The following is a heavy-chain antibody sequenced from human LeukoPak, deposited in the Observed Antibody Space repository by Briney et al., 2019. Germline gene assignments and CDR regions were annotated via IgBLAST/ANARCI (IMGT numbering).Heavy chain of an antibody. CDR1: GFTFNIYA. CDR3: AKDLWGSGSYYRNWFDP. V-gene: IGHV3-23*01. D-gene: IGHD3-10*01. J-gene: IGHJ5*02. Sequence: PGGSLRLSCAASGFTFNIYAMSWVRQAPGKGLEWVSTIRGSDGYTYYADSVKGRFTISRDNSKNTLYLQMNSLRAEDTAVYYCAKDLWGSGSYYRNWFDPWGQGTLVTVSS. CDR2: IRGSDGYT.